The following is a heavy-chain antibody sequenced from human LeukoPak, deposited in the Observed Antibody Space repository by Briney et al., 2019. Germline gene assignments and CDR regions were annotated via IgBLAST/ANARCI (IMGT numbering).Heavy chain of an antibody. CDR2: IYYSGST. J-gene: IGHJ3*01. D-gene: IGHD2-2*02. Sequence: SETLSLTCTVSGGSISSSSYYWGWIRQPPGKGLEWIGSIYYSGSTYYNPSLKSRVTISVDTSKNQFSLKLSSVTAADTAMYYCARAIGVYAFDVWGQGTMVTVSS. CDR1: GGSISSSSYY. V-gene: IGHV4-39*07. CDR3: ARAIGVYAFDV.